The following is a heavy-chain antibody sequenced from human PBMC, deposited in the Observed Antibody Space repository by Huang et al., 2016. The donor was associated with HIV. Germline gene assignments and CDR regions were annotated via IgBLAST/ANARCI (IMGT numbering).Heavy chain of an antibody. Sequence: EVQLVRSGVEVKKPGESLKISCKGSGFSFTSYWIGWVRQMPGKGLEWMGISFPGNSNTFYSPAFQGQVTISADKYTRTAYLQWSSLKASDSAIYYCAIHDSNDFTFDDWGQGTLVAVSS. CDR1: GFSFTSYW. CDR3: AIHDSNDFTFDD. CDR2: SFPGNSNT. J-gene: IGHJ4*02. D-gene: IGHD5-18*01. V-gene: IGHV5-51*03.